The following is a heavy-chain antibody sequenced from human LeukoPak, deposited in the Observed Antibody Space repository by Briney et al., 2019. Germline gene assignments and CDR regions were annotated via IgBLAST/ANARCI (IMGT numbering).Heavy chain of an antibody. Sequence: SQTLSLTCTVSGGSISSGGYYWSRIRQHPGKGLEWIGYIYHSGSTYYNPSLKSRVTISVDTSKNQFSLKLSSVTAADTAVYYCARVPNQSKYSIGNYWGQGTLVTVSS. V-gene: IGHV4-31*03. J-gene: IGHJ4*02. CDR2: IYHSGST. D-gene: IGHD1-14*01. CDR3: ARVPNQSKYSIGNY. CDR1: GGSISSGGYY.